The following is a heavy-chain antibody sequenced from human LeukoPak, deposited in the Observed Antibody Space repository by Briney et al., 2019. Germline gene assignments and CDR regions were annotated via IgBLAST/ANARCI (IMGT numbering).Heavy chain of an antibody. J-gene: IGHJ4*02. CDR2: IYYSGST. CDR3: ARRPIVAGYFDY. D-gene: IGHD5-12*01. CDR1: GGSISSSSYY. Sequence: SETLSLTCTVSGGSISSSSYYSGWIRQPPGKGLAWIGSIYYSGSTYYNPSLKSRVTISVDTSKNQFSLKLSSVTAADTAVYYCARRPIVAGYFDYWGQGTLVTVSS. V-gene: IGHV4-39*01.